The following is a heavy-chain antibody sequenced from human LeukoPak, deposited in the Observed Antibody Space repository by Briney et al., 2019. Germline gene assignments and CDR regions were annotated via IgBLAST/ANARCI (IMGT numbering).Heavy chain of an antibody. J-gene: IGHJ4*02. D-gene: IGHD6-19*01. CDR1: GFTFIKYW. CDR2: INTDGTVT. V-gene: IGHV3-74*01. Sequence: PGGSLRLSCAASGFTFIKYWMLWVRQAPGKGLECVSRINTDGTVTTYADSVKGRFTVSRDNADNTMFLQMNSVRDEDTAVYYCATKQWLAPPPDSWGQGTPVTVSS. CDR3: ATKQWLAPPPDS.